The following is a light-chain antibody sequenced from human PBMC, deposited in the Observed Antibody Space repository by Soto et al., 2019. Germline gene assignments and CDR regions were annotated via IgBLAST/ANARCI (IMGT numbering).Light chain of an antibody. CDR3: CSYAGSYTYV. Sequence: ALTQPRSVSGSPGQSVTISCTGTSGDVGGYNYVSWYQQHPGKAPKLMIYDVSKRPSGVPDRFSGSKSVNTASLAISGLQAEDEADYYCCSYAGSYTYVFGNGTKVTV. J-gene: IGLJ1*01. CDR2: DVS. CDR1: SGDVGGYNY. V-gene: IGLV2-11*01.